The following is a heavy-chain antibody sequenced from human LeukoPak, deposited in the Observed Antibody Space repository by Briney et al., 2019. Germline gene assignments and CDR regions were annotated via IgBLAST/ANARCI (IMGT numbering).Heavy chain of an antibody. Sequence: SETLSLTCTVSGGSISGYYWSWIRQPPGKGLEWIGEINHSGSTNYNPSLKSRVTISVDTSKNQFSLKLSSVTAADTAVYYCARHPNPNWNDRYYFDYWGQGTLVTVSS. CDR3: ARHPNPNWNDRYYFDY. CDR1: GGSISGYY. V-gene: IGHV4-34*01. J-gene: IGHJ4*02. CDR2: INHSGST. D-gene: IGHD1-20*01.